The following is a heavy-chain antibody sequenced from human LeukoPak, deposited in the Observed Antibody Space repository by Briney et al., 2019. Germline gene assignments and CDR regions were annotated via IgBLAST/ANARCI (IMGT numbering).Heavy chain of an antibody. Sequence: GGSLRLSCAASGFTFSSYAMPWVRQAPGKGLEWVAVISYDGSNKYYADSVKGRFTISRDNSKNTLYLQMNSLRAEDTAVYYCAREEGLTVTIDYWGQGTLVTVSS. CDR2: ISYDGSNK. CDR3: AREEGLTVTIDY. D-gene: IGHD4-17*01. CDR1: GFTFSSYA. J-gene: IGHJ4*02. V-gene: IGHV3-30-3*01.